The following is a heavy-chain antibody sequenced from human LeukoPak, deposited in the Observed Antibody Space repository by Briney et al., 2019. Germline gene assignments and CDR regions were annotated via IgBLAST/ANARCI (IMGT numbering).Heavy chain of an antibody. Sequence: SETLSLTCTVSGGSISSSSYYWGWIRQPPGKGLEWIGSIYYSGSTYYNPSLKSRVTISVDTSKNQFSLKLSSVTAADTAVYYCARVAYSSSWYQNWFDPWGQGTLVTVSS. J-gene: IGHJ5*02. CDR2: IYYSGST. V-gene: IGHV4-39*07. CDR1: GGSISSSSYY. CDR3: ARVAYSSSWYQNWFDP. D-gene: IGHD6-13*01.